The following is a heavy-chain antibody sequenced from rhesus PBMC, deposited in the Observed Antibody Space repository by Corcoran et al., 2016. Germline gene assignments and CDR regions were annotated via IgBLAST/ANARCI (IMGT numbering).Heavy chain of an antibody. D-gene: IGHD4-29*01. V-gene: IGHV3-110*02. Sequence: EVQLVESGGGLVKPGGSLRLSCVASGFTFIDHYMDWGRQAPGKGLEWVSSIITGSGSTTLYPDSVKGRFIISRDNAKNTLYLQMNSLRAEDTAVYYCARHRTVATTPFDYWGQGVLVTVSS. CDR2: IITGSGSTT. CDR3: ARHRTVATTPFDY. CDR1: GFTFIDHY. J-gene: IGHJ4*01.